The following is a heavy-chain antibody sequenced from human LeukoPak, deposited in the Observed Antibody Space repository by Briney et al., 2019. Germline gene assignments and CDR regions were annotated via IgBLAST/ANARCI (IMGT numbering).Heavy chain of an antibody. V-gene: IGHV3-11*04. Sequence: PGGSLRLSPAASRFTFSEYSMRWIRQAPGEGVGWGSYVCSTATTIFYADAVKGRFTISRNNAKNSLYLQMNSLRAEDTAIYYCASIYCSSTSCRIDYWGQGTLVTVSS. D-gene: IGHD2-2*01. CDR2: VCSTATTI. CDR3: ASIYCSSTSCRIDY. CDR1: RFTFSEYS. J-gene: IGHJ4*02.